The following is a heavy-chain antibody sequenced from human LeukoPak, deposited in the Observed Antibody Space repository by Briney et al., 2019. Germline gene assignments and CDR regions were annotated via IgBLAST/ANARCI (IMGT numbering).Heavy chain of an antibody. CDR2: IYYRGST. J-gene: IGHJ4*02. V-gene: IGHV4-39*07. D-gene: IGHD3-22*01. CDR1: GGSISSSSYY. CDR3: ARMHDSSGYY. Sequence: SETLSLTCTVSGGSISSSSYYWGWIRQPPGKGLEWIESIYYRGSTYYTPSLKSRVTISVDTSKNQFSMKLSSVTAADTAVYYCARMHDSSGYYWGQGTLVTVSS.